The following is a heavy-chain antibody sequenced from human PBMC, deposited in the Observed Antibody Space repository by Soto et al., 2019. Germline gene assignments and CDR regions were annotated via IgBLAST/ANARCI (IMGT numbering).Heavy chain of an antibody. Sequence: QVQLQESGPGLVKPSETLSLTCTVSGGSISSNYWSWIRQPPGKGLEWIGYIYYNGYTSYNPSLKSRVTISVDTSKNQFSLKLSSVTAADTAVYYCARERVVYAFEIWGQGTMVTVSS. CDR3: ARERVVYAFEI. J-gene: IGHJ3*02. CDR1: GGSISSNY. V-gene: IGHV4-59*01. CDR2: IYYNGYT. D-gene: IGHD2-15*01.